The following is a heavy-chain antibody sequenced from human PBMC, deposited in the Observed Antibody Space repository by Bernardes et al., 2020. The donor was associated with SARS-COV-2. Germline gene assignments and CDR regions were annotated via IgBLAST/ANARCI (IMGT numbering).Heavy chain of an antibody. CDR3: AKDITRWEVLSSFDY. V-gene: IGHV3-30*18. D-gene: IGHD1-26*01. CDR1: GFTVSSNY. J-gene: IGHJ4*02. CDR2: ISYDGSYK. Sequence: GGSLRLSCAASGFTVSSNYMSWVRQAPGKGLEWVAFISYDGSYKYYADSVKGRFTISRDNSNNTLYLQMNSLRAEDTAMYYCAKDITRWEVLSSFDYWGQGTLVTVSS.